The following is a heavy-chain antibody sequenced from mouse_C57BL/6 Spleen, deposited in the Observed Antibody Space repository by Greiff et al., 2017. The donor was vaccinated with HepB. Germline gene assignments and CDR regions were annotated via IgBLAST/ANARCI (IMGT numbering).Heavy chain of an antibody. CDR3: TTTAQGAMDY. CDR1: GYTFTDYE. CDR2: IDPETGGT. V-gene: IGHV1-15*01. D-gene: IGHD3-2*02. Sequence: LQESGAELVRPGASVTLSCKASGYTFTDYEMHWVKQTPVHGLEWIGAIDPETGGTAYNQKFKGKAILTADKSSSTAYMELRSLTSEDSAVYYCTTTAQGAMDYWGQGTSVTVSS. J-gene: IGHJ4*01.